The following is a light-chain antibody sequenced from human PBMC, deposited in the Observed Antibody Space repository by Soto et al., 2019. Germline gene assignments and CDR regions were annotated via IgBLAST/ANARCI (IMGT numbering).Light chain of an antibody. CDR2: DAS. CDR3: QQYDDLPHT. CDR1: QDISNY. J-gene: IGKJ2*01. V-gene: IGKV1-33*01. Sequence: DIQMTQSPSSLSASVGDRVTITCQASQDISNYLNWYQQKPGKAPKLLIYDASNLETGDPSRFSGSGSGTDFTFTISSLQPEDIATYYCQQYDDLPHTFGQGTKLEIK.